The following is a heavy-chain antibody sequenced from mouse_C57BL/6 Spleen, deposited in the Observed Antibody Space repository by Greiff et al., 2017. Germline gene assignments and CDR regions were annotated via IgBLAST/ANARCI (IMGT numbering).Heavy chain of an antibody. D-gene: IGHD1-1*01. Sequence: QVQLQQSGAELARPGASVKLSCKASGYTFTSYGISWVKQRTGQGLEWIGEIYPRSGNTYYNEKFKGKATLTADKSSSTAYMELRSLTSEDSAVYYCARDRDYYGSSPAWFAYWGQGTLVTVSA. CDR2: IYPRSGNT. CDR1: GYTFTSYG. V-gene: IGHV1-81*01. J-gene: IGHJ3*01. CDR3: ARDRDYYGSSPAWFAY.